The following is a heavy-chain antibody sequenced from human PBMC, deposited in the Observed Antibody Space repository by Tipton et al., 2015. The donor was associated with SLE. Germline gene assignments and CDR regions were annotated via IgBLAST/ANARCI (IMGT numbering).Heavy chain of an antibody. J-gene: IGHJ6*02. V-gene: IGHV4-39*07. CDR3: ARDEIVVIPAASYQYHYGMDV. Sequence: TLSLTCTVSGGSVSSRSYYWGWLRQPPGKGLEWIGNIYHSGHTYYNPSLKSRVTISVDTSKNQFSLKLSSVTAADTAVYYCARDEIVVIPAASYQYHYGMDVWGQGSTVTVSS. CDR1: GGSVSSRSYY. CDR2: IYHSGHT. D-gene: IGHD2-2*01.